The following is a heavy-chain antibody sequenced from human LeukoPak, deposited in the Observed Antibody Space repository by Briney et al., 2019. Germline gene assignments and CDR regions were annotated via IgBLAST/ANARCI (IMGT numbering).Heavy chain of an antibody. D-gene: IGHD3-16*02. V-gene: IGHV1-18*01. Sequence: ASVKVSCKASGYTFTSYGISWVRQAPGQGLEWMGWISAYNGNTNYAQKLQGRVTMTTDTSTSTAYMELRSLRSDDTVVYYCARDGLRLGELSPTPDYWGQGTLVTVSS. CDR1: GYTFTSYG. CDR3: ARDGLRLGELSPTPDY. CDR2: ISAYNGNT. J-gene: IGHJ4*02.